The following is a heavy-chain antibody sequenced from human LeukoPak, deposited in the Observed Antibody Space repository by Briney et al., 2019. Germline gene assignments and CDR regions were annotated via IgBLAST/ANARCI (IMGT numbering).Heavy chain of an antibody. CDR1: GGSISSGSYY. J-gene: IGHJ4*02. CDR3: VGTYDILTGYTPYFDH. V-gene: IGHV4-61*02. CDR2: IYTSGST. Sequence: PSQTLSLTCTVSGGSISSGSYYWSWIRQPAGKGLEWIGRIYTSGSTNYNPSLKSRVTISVDTSKNQFSLKLSSVTAADTAVYYCVGTYDILTGYTPYFDHWGQGTLVTVSS. D-gene: IGHD3-9*01.